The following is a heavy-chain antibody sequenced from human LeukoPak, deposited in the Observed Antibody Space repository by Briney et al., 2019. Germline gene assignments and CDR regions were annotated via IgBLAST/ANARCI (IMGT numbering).Heavy chain of an antibody. Sequence: GASVKVSCKASGYTFTSYDINWVRQATGQGLEWMGWMNPNSGNTGYAQKFQGRVTMTRNTSISTAYMELSSLRSEDMAVYYCARGGGYCSSTSCQGFYWFDPWGQGTLVTVSS. CDR3: ARGGGYCSSTSCQGFYWFDP. CDR1: GYTFTSYD. V-gene: IGHV1-8*01. CDR2: MNPNSGNT. J-gene: IGHJ5*02. D-gene: IGHD2-2*01.